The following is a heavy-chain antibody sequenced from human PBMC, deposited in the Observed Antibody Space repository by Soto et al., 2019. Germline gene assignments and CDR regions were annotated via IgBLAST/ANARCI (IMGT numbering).Heavy chain of an antibody. CDR1: GGTFSSYA. J-gene: IGHJ6*02. V-gene: IGHV1-69*13. CDR2: IIPIFGTA. Sequence: SVKVSRKASGGTFSSYAISWVRQAPGQELEWMGGIIPIFGTANYAQKFQGRVTITAGESTSTAYMELSSLRSEDTAVYYCASRTMGGYSYGYAYYYGMDVWGQGTTVTVSS. D-gene: IGHD5-18*01. CDR3: ASRTMGGYSYGYAYYYGMDV.